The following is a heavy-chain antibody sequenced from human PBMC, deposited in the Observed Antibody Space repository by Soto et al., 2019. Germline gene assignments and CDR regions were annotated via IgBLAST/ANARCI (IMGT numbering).Heavy chain of an antibody. V-gene: IGHV1-69*13. CDR2: ITPIFGTA. J-gene: IGHJ4*02. CDR3: ARDYGHDCSGGRCYFYF. CDR1: GGTFSSYA. D-gene: IGHD2-15*01. Sequence: QVQLVQSGAEVKKPGASVKVSCKASGGTFSSYAISWVRQAPGQGLEWMGGITPIFGTANYAQKFQGRVTITADESTSTAHMELSSLRSEDTAVYYCARDYGHDCSGGRCYFYFWGQGTLVTVSS.